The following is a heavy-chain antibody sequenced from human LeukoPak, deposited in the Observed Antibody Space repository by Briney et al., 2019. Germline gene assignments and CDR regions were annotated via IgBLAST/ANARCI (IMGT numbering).Heavy chain of an antibody. D-gene: IGHD3-3*01. CDR1: GYSFSSYG. V-gene: IGHV1-69*05. CDR2: IIPIFGTA. J-gene: IGHJ5*02. CDR3: ARVFPGPTYYDFWSGWFDP. Sequence: ASVKVSCKASGYSFSSYGISWVRQAPGQGLEWMGGIIPIFGTANYAQKFQGRVTITTDESTSTAYMELSSLRSEDTAVYYCARVFPGPTYYDFWSGWFDPWGQGTLVTVSS.